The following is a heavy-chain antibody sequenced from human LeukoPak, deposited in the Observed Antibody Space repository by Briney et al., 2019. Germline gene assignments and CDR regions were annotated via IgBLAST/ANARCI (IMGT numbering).Heavy chain of an antibody. CDR3: ARVRGGLRGYFDY. V-gene: IGHV1-2*02. J-gene: IGHJ4*02. Sequence: ASVKVSCKASGYTFTGYYMHWVRQAPGQGLEWMGWINPNSGGTNYAQKFQGRVTMTRDTSISTAYMELSSLRSEDTAVYYCARVRGGLRGYFDYWGQGTLVTVSS. D-gene: IGHD5/OR15-5a*01. CDR1: GYTFTGYY. CDR2: INPNSGGT.